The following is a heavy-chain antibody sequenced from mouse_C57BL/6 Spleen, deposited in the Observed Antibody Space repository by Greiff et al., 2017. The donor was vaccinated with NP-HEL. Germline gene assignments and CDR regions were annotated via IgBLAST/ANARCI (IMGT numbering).Heavy chain of an antibody. Sequence: VQLVESGAELARPGASVKLSCKASGYTFTSYGISWVKQRTGQGLEWIGEIYPRSGNTYYNEKFKGKATLTADKSSSTAYMELRSLTSEDSAVYFCARFDYYGSSYDAMDYWGQGTSVTVSS. D-gene: IGHD1-1*01. CDR2: IYPRSGNT. V-gene: IGHV1-81*01. CDR3: ARFDYYGSSYDAMDY. J-gene: IGHJ4*01. CDR1: GYTFTSYG.